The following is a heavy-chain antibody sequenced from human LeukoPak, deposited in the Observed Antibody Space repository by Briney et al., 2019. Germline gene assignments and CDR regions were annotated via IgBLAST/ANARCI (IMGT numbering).Heavy chain of an antibody. J-gene: IGHJ5*02. Sequence: RASVKVSCKASGYTFTSYHMHWVRQAPGQGLEWMGIINPSGGTTNYAQKFRGRVTMTTDTSMSTAYMELNRLTSDDTAVYYCARAGGRSWFDPWGQGTLVTVSS. CDR2: INPSGGTT. V-gene: IGHV1-46*01. CDR1: GYTFTSYH. CDR3: ARAGGRSWFDP.